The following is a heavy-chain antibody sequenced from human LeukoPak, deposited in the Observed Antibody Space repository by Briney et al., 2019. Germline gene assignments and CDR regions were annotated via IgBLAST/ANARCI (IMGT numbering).Heavy chain of an antibody. J-gene: IGHJ6*02. CDR1: GYTLTELS. V-gene: IGHV1-24*01. D-gene: IGHD6-13*01. CDR3: ATDRAAAGTWRRKYYYYYGMDV. CDR2: FDPEDGET. Sequence: ASVKVSCKVSGYTLTELSMHWVRQAPGKGLEWMGGFDPEDGETIYAQKFQGRVTMTEDTSTDTAYMELSSLRSEDTAVYYCATDRAAAGTWRRKYYYYYGMDVWGQGTTVTASS.